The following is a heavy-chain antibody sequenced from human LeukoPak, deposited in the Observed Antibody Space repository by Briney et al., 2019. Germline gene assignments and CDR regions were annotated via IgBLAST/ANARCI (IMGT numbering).Heavy chain of an antibody. Sequence: PGGSLRLSCAASGFTFDDYGVSWVRQAPGQGLEWVGRIYTSGSTNYNPSLKSRVTMSVDTSKNQFSLKLSSVTAADTAIYFCVRHRGLRLGELYIDYWGQGTLVTVSS. J-gene: IGHJ4*02. CDR2: IYTSGST. V-gene: IGHV4-4*07. D-gene: IGHD3-16*01. CDR3: VRHRGLRLGELYIDY. CDR1: GFTFDDYG.